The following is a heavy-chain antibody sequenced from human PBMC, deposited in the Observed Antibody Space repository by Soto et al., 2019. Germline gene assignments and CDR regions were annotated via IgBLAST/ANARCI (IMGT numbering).Heavy chain of an antibody. CDR3: ARVVGDITIFGVAPRYYYYMDV. CDR2: ISSNGGST. J-gene: IGHJ6*03. D-gene: IGHD3-3*01. Sequence: GGSLRLSCAASGFTFSSYAMHWVRQAPGKGLEYVSAISSNGGSTYYANSVKGRFTISRDNSKNTLYLQMGSLRAEDMAVYYCARVVGDITIFGVAPRYYYYMDVWGKGTTVTVSS. CDR1: GFTFSSYA. V-gene: IGHV3-64*01.